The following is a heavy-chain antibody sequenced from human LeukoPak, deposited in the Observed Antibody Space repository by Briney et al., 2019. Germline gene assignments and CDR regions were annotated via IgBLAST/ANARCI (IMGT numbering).Heavy chain of an antibody. D-gene: IGHD3-22*01. J-gene: IGHJ4*02. CDR1: GGSISSSSYY. Sequence: SETLSLTCTVSGGSISSSSYYWGWIRQPPGKGLEWIGSIYYSGSTYYNPSLKSRVTISVDTSKNQFSLKLSSVTAADTAVYYCALRYYYDSSGYPYYFDYWGQGTLVTVSS. V-gene: IGHV4-39*07. CDR3: ALRYYYDSSGYPYYFDY. CDR2: IYYSGST.